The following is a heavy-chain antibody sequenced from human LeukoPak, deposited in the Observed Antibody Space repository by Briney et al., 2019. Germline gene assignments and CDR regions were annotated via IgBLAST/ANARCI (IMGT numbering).Heavy chain of an antibody. J-gene: IGHJ4*02. CDR3: ATGQGEYCTNGVCPRFDY. D-gene: IGHD2-8*01. V-gene: IGHV1-69*13. CDR2: IIPIFGTA. Sequence: SVKVSCKASGGTFSSYAISWVRQAPGQGLEWMGGIIPIFGTANYAQKFQGRVTITADESTSTAYMELSSLRSEDTAVYYCATGQGEYCTNGVCPRFDYWGQGTLDTVSS. CDR1: GGTFSSYA.